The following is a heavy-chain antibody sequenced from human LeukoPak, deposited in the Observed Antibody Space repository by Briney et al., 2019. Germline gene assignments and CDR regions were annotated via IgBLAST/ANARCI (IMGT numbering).Heavy chain of an antibody. V-gene: IGHV3-23*01. J-gene: IGHJ4*02. Sequence: PGGSLRLSCAASGFTFSSYAMSWVRPAPGKGLEWVSAISGSGGSTYYADSVKGRFAISRDNSKNTLYLQMNSLRAEDTAVYYCAKGLRYLDWLFGFDYWGQGTLVTVSS. CDR1: GFTFSSYA. D-gene: IGHD3-9*01. CDR2: ISGSGGST. CDR3: AKGLRYLDWLFGFDY.